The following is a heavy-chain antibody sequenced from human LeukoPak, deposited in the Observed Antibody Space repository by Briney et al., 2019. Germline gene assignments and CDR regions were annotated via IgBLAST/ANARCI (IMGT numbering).Heavy chain of an antibody. CDR3: AKDHRPYSNYYYYYMDV. Sequence: GGSLRLSCAASGFTFSSYAMSWVRQAPGKGLEWVSAISGSGGTTYYADSVKGRFTISRDNSKNTLYLQMNSLRAEDTAVYYCAKDHRPYSNYYYYYMDVWGKGTTVTVSS. CDR1: GFTFSSYA. CDR2: ISGSGGTT. D-gene: IGHD4-11*01. J-gene: IGHJ6*03. V-gene: IGHV3-23*01.